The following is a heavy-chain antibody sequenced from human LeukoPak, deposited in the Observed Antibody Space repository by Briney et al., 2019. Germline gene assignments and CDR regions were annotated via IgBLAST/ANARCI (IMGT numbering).Heavy chain of an antibody. CDR1: GFSFSTYG. CDR3: ARTTDDYFDY. J-gene: IGHJ4*02. CDR2: IRSDGSNK. V-gene: IGHV3-30*02. Sequence: GGSLRLSCAASGFSFSTYGMHWVRQAPGKGLEWVAFIRSDGSNKYYADSVKGRFIISRDNAKNSLYLQMNSLRAEDTAVYFCARTTDDYFDYWGQGSLVTVSS. D-gene: IGHD1/OR15-1a*01.